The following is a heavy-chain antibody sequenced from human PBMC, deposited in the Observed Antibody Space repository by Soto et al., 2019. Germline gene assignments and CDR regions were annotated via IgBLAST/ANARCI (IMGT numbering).Heavy chain of an antibody. J-gene: IGHJ4*02. Sequence: EVQLVQSGAEVKKPGESLRISCKGSGYSFTSYWITWVRQMPEKGLEWMGKIDPGDSYTSYSPSFQGHVTVSADRSISTAYLQWSSLKASDTAMYYCASSSRSRKAGDYYFDYWGQGNLVTVSS. D-gene: IGHD3-10*01. V-gene: IGHV5-10-1*01. CDR3: ASSSRSRKAGDYYFDY. CDR2: IDPGDSYT. CDR1: GYSFTSYW.